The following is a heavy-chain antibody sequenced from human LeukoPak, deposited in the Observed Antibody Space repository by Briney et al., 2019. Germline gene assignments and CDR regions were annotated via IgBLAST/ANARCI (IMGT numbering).Heavy chain of an antibody. V-gene: IGHV4-4*02. CDR3: ARVIVVAGTGGYFDY. Sequence: SETLSLTCTVSGGSISSSNWWSWVRQPPGKGLEWIGEINHSGSTNYNPSLKSRVTISVDTSKNQFSLKRSSLTAADTAVYYCARVIVVAGTGGYFDYWGQGTLVTVSS. CDR1: GGSISSSNW. CDR2: INHSGST. J-gene: IGHJ4*02. D-gene: IGHD6-19*01.